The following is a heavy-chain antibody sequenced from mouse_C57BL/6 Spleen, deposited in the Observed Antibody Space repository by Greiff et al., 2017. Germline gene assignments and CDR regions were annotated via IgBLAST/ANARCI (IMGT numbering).Heavy chain of an antibody. CDR1: GFTFSDFY. Sequence: EVKLVESGGGLVQSGRSLRLSCATSGFTFSDFYMEWVRQAPGKGLEWIAASRNKANYYTTEYSASVMGRFIVSRDTSQSILYLQMNALRAEDTAIYYCARDARAMDYWGQGTSVTVSS. CDR2: SRNKANYYTT. CDR3: ARDARAMDY. J-gene: IGHJ4*01. V-gene: IGHV7-1*01.